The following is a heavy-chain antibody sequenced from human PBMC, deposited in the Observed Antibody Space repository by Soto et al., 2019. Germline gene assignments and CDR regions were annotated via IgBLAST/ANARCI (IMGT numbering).Heavy chain of an antibody. CDR1: GGSIRSYY. D-gene: IGHD5-18*01. V-gene: IGHV4-59*01. Sequence: KTSETLSLTCSVSGGSIRSYYWSWIRQAPGKGLEWIGYIYYSGNTDYNPSLKSRVTTSVDTSKNQFSLKLSSVTAADTAVYYCARVSRRYSYGYPPDFDYWGQGALVTVSS. CDR2: IYYSGNT. CDR3: ARVSRRYSYGYPPDFDY. J-gene: IGHJ4*02.